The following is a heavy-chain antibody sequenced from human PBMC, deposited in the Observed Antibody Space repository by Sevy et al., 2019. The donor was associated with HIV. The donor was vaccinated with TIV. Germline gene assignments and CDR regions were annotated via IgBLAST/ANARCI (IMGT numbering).Heavy chain of an antibody. J-gene: IGHJ4*02. CDR2: ISGSGGIT. CDR3: AKALVRVFYGDSIFFDY. CDR1: GFSFSNFG. D-gene: IGHD4-17*01. V-gene: IGHV3-23*01. Sequence: GGSLRLSCAASGFSFSNFGMSWVRQAPGKGLEWVLAISGSGGITFYADSVKGRFIISRDNSKNTLYLQMSSLRAEDTAAYYCAKALVRVFYGDSIFFDYWGQGTLVTVSS.